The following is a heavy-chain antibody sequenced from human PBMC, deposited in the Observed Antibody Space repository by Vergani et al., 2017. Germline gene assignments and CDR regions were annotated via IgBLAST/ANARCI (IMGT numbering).Heavy chain of an antibody. V-gene: IGHV4-34*01. Sequence: QAQLQQWGAGLLKPSETLSLTCAIYGGSFNDYWWTWIRQPPGKGLEWIGEIRHDGITHYSPSLKSRVTISIDTTTHQFSLNLRSVTAADTAVYYCAREGYCTNGVCFTLFDGWGQGALVTVSS. D-gene: IGHD2-8*01. CDR1: GGSFNDYW. CDR2: IRHDGIT. J-gene: IGHJ4*01. CDR3: AREGYCTNGVCFTLFDG.